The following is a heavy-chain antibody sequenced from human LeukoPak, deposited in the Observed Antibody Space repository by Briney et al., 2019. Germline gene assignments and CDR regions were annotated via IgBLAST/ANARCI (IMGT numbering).Heavy chain of an antibody. CDR2: IIPIFGTA. CDR3: ARVARYYYDSSGYSFFDY. V-gene: IGHV1-69*06. D-gene: IGHD3-22*01. J-gene: IGHJ4*02. Sequence: SVKVSCKASGGTFSSYAFSWVRQAPGQGLEWMGGIIPIFGTANYAQKFQGRVTITADKSTSTAYMELSSLRSEDTAVYYCARVARYYYDSSGYSFFDYWGQGTLVTVSS. CDR1: GGTFSSYA.